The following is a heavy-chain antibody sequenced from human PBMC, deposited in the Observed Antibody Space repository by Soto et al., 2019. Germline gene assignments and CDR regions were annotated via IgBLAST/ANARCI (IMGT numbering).Heavy chain of an antibody. Sequence: SETLSLTCTVSGVSISSYYWSWIRQPPGKGLEWIGYIYYSGSTNYNPSLKSRVTISVDTSKNQFSLKLSSVTAADTAVYYCARSRIYGDYHFDYWGQGTLVTVS. J-gene: IGHJ4*02. D-gene: IGHD4-17*01. CDR1: GVSISSYY. V-gene: IGHV4-59*08. CDR2: IYYSGST. CDR3: ARSRIYGDYHFDY.